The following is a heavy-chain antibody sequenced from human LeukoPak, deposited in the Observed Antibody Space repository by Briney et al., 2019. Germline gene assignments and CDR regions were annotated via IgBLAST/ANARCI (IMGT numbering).Heavy chain of an antibody. Sequence: SETLSLTCTVSGGSISSGTYYWSWIRQPAGKGLEWIGRIYTSGSTNYNPSLRSRVTISVDTSKNEFSLKLSSVTAADTAVYYCARGDGWDYFAYWGQGTPVTVSS. CDR3: ARGDGWDYFAY. V-gene: IGHV4-61*02. J-gene: IGHJ4*02. CDR1: GGSISSGTYY. CDR2: IYTSGST. D-gene: IGHD5-24*01.